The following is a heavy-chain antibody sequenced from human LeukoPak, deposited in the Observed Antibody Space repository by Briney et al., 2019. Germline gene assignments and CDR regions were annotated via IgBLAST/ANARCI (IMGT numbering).Heavy chain of an antibody. CDR2: INPNSGGT. D-gene: IGHD3-16*02. Sequence: ASVKVSCKASEYTFTGYYMHWVRQAPGQGLEWMGGINPNSGGTNYAQKFQGRVTMTRDTSISTVYMELNRLSFDDTAVYYCALTGSYHGRWGQGTLVTVSS. V-gene: IGHV1-2*02. CDR3: ALTGSYHGR. J-gene: IGHJ4*02. CDR1: EYTFTGYY.